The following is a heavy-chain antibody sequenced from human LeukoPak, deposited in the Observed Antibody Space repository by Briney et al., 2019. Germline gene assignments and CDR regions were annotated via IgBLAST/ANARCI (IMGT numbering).Heavy chain of an antibody. CDR1: GFTVSNNY. CDR3: AREGADTDGGSVDAFDI. D-gene: IGHD5-18*01. J-gene: IGHJ3*02. CDR2: IYSGSNK. Sequence: GGTLRLSCAASGFTVSNNYMCWVRQAPGKGLEWVSVIYSGSNKYYADSVKGRFTISRDNSKNTLYLQMNSLRAEDTAVYYCAREGADTDGGSVDAFDIWGQGTMVTVSS. V-gene: IGHV3-66*02.